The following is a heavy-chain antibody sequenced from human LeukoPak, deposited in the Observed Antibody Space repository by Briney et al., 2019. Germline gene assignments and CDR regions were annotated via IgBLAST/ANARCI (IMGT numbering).Heavy chain of an antibody. J-gene: IGHJ6*03. D-gene: IGHD1-26*01. CDR3: ARVTLGATKKRIHYYYYYMDV. Sequence: SETLSLTCTVSGYSISSGYYWGWIRQPPGKGLEWIGSIYHSGSTYYNPPLKSRVTISVDTSKNQFSLTLSSVTAADTAVYYCARVTLGATKKRIHYYYYYMDVWGKGTTVTVSS. CDR2: IYHSGST. V-gene: IGHV4-38-2*02. CDR1: GYSISSGYY.